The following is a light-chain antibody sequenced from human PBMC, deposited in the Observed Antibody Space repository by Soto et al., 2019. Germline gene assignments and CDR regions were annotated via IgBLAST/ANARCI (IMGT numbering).Light chain of an antibody. CDR2: DAS. CDR3: QQRSNWRALT. Sequence: EIVLTQSPATLSLSPGERATLSCRASQSVRIYLAWYQQKSGQAPRLLIYDASNRATGIPARFSGSGSGTAFTLTNSSLEPEDFAVYYCQQRSNWRALTFGGGTKVEIK. CDR1: QSVRIY. J-gene: IGKJ4*01. V-gene: IGKV3-11*01.